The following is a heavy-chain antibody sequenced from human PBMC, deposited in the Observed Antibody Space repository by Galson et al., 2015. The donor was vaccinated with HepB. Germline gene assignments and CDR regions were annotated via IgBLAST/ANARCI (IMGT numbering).Heavy chain of an antibody. CDR2: ISVGGDNT. Sequence: SLRLSCAASGFTFTTYAMTWVRQAPGKGLEWVSGISVGGDNTYYADSVKGRFTISRDNSKNTLFLQVNSLRAEDTAVYYCAKVAHGSSSPFYYYYYIDVWGKGTTVTVSS. V-gene: IGHV3-23*01. CDR1: GFTFTTYA. CDR3: AKVAHGSSSPFYYYYYIDV. J-gene: IGHJ6*03. D-gene: IGHD6-6*01.